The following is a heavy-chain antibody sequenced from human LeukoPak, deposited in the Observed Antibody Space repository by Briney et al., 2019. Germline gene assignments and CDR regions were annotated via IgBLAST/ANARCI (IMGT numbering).Heavy chain of an antibody. CDR3: AKDRGSGSYYNHFDY. CDR1: GFTFSHHG. CDR2: ILFDGSKK. Sequence: GGSLRLSCAASGFTFSHHGMHWVRQAPGKGLEWVAFILFDGSKKYFVDSVKGRFTISRDNSNNAVSLQMNNLRTEDTAMYYCAKDRGSGSYYNHFDYWGQGTLVTVSS. D-gene: IGHD3-10*01. J-gene: IGHJ4*02. V-gene: IGHV3-30*02.